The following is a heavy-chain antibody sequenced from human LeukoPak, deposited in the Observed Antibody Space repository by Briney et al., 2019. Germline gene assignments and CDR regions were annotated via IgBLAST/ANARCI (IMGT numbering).Heavy chain of an antibody. CDR3: ARDLGATTNYYYYMDV. V-gene: IGHV1-18*01. CDR1: GYTFTSYG. D-gene: IGHD1-26*01. J-gene: IGHJ6*03. Sequence: ASVKVSCKASGYTFTSYGISWVRQAPGQGLEWVGWISAYNGNTNYAQKLQGRVTMTTDTSTSTAYMELRSLRSDDTAVYYCARDLGATTNYYYYMDVWGKGTTVTVSS. CDR2: ISAYNGNT.